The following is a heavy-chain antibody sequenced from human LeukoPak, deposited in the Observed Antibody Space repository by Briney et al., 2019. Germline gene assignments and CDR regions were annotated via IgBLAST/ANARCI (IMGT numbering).Heavy chain of an antibody. J-gene: IGHJ4*02. V-gene: IGHV3-9*03. CDR2: ISWNSGRI. Sequence: GGSLRLSCVASGFTFDDYAMHWVRQAPGKGLEWVSGISWNSGRIGYADSAQGRFTISRDNAKNSLYLQMNSLRAEDMALYYCAKVKGAGFFDYWGQGTLVTVSS. CDR1: GFTFDDYA. D-gene: IGHD3-10*01. CDR3: AKVKGAGFFDY.